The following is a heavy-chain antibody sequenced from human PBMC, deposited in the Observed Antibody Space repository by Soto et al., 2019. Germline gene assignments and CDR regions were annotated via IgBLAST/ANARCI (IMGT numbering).Heavy chain of an antibody. Sequence: GGSLRLSCAASGFTFSSYAMSWVRQAPGKGLEWVSAISGSGGSTYYADSVKGRFTISRDNSKNTLYLQMNSLRAEDTAVYYCAKVSAYGARYYYYYGMDVWGQGTTVTVSS. CDR2: ISGSGGST. J-gene: IGHJ6*02. D-gene: IGHD4-17*01. CDR1: GFTFSSYA. V-gene: IGHV3-23*01. CDR3: AKVSAYGARYYYYYGMDV.